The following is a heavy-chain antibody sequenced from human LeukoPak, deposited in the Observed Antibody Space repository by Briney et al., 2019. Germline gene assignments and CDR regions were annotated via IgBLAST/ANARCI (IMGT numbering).Heavy chain of an antibody. CDR1: GSTFTNYW. Sequence: PGGSLRLSCAASGSTFTNYWMSWVRQAPGKGPEWVAMIREDGGDIYYVDSVKGRFTISRDNAKNSLFLQMNSLRAEDTAVYYCVRDRGSGSSQTHEFFEHWGQGTLVTVSS. V-gene: IGHV3-7*01. J-gene: IGHJ1*01. CDR3: VRDRGSGSSQTHEFFEH. D-gene: IGHD1-26*01. CDR2: IREDGGDI.